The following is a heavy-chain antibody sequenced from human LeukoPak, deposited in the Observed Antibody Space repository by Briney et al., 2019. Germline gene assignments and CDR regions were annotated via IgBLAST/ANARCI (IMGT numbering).Heavy chain of an antibody. J-gene: IGHJ4*02. CDR1: GYSFTSYW. CDR2: IYPGDSDT. CDR3: ARLGELGYYDSSGYPYYFDY. D-gene: IGHD3-22*01. V-gene: IGHV5-51*01. Sequence: GESLKISCKGSGYSFTSYWIGWVRQMPGKGLEWMGIIYPGDSDTRYSPSFQGQVTIPADKSISTAYLQWSSLKASDTAMYYCARLGELGYYDSSGYPYYFDYWGQGTLVTVSS.